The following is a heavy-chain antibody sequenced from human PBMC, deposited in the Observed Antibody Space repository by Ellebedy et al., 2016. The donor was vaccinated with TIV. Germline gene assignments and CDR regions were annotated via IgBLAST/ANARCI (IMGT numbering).Heavy chain of an antibody. CDR1: GFSFRSYW. V-gene: IGHV3-7*01. D-gene: IGHD4-17*01. Sequence: PGGSLRLSCAASGFSFRSYWMAWVRQATGKGLEWLANIYQDGSQRYYVDSVKGRFTISRDNAKNSLYLQMNSLRPDDTAVYYCARRGSYGDYAVQINNWFDSWGPGTRVTVYS. CDR3: ARRGSYGDYAVQINNWFDS. CDR2: IYQDGSQR. J-gene: IGHJ5*01.